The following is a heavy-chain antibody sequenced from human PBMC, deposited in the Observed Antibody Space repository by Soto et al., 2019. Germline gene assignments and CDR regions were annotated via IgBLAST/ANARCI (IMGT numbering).Heavy chain of an antibody. CDR2: MNPNDGDT. CDR3: ARENWSYVD. V-gene: IGHV1-2*02. CDR1: GYTFTNY. J-gene: IGHJ4*02. D-gene: IGHD1-26*01. Sequence: QAQLVQSGAEAKRPGTSVKVSCKVSGYTFTNYFHWILQATGQVRDRMGWMNPNDGDTEYAGKFQGRETLTRDTSITAANMELSSLTSDDSAVYCCARENWSYVDWGQGTLVTVSS.